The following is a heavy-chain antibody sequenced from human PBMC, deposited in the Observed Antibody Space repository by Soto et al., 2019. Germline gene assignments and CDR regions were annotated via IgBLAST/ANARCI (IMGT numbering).Heavy chain of an antibody. CDR2: INHSGST. J-gene: IGHJ5*02. V-gene: IGHV4-34*01. CDR3: ARRSLSAGRTWFDP. D-gene: IGHD3-10*01. CDR1: GGSFSGYY. Sequence: SETLSFTCTVYGGSFSGYYWSWIRQPPGKGLEWIGEINHSGSTNYNPSLKSRVTISVDTSKNQFSLNLSSVTAADTAVYSCARRSLSAGRTWFDPWGQGTLVTVSS.